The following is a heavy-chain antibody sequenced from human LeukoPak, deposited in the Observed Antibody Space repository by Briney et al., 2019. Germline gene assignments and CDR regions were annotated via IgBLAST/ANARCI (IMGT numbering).Heavy chain of an antibody. CDR3: ARAGYSSGRIGLWFDP. CDR2: IIPIFGTA. CDR1: GGTFSSYA. J-gene: IGHJ5*02. D-gene: IGHD6-19*01. Sequence: ASVKVSCKASGGTFSSYAISWVRQAPGQGLEWMGGIIPIFGTANYAQKFQGRVTITANKSTSTAYMELRSLRSDDTAVYYCARAGYSSGRIGLWFDPWGQGTLVTVSS. V-gene: IGHV1-69*06.